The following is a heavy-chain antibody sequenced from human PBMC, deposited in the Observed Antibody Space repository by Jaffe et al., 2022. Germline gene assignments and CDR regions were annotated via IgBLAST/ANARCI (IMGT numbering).Heavy chain of an antibody. CDR2: ISSSSSYI. Sequence: EVQLVESGGGLVKPGGSLRLSCAASGFTFSSYSMNWVRQAPGKGLEWVSSISSSSSYIYYADSVKGRFTISRDNAKNSLYLQMNSLRAEDTAVYYCAREGHFDWLTDYMDVWGKGTTVTVSS. D-gene: IGHD3-9*01. CDR3: AREGHFDWLTDYMDV. J-gene: IGHJ6*03. CDR1: GFTFSSYS. V-gene: IGHV3-21*01.